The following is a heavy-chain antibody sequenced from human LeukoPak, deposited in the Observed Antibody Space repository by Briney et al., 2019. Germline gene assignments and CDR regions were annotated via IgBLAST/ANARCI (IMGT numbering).Heavy chain of an antibody. CDR1: GHTFNSYD. D-gene: IGHD4-11*01. Sequence: SEKLFYNAWGHTFNSYDIIWAREASGQALGWMGWISAHNGKTNYAQNLQGRVTMTTDTSTSTVYLELRSLTSDDTAVYYCARAGTTLLLDYWGQGTLVTVSS. CDR3: ARAGTTLLLDY. J-gene: IGHJ4*02. CDR2: ISAHNGKT. V-gene: IGHV1-18*01.